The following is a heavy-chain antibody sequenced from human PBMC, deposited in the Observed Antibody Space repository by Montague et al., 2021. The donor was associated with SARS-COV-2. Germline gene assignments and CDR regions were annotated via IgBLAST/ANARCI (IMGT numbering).Heavy chain of an antibody. V-gene: IGHV4-39*01. CDR1: GGSVRSSNDR. CDR3: ARGPKMYGELADY. J-gene: IGHJ4*02. Sequence: SETLSLTCTVSGGSVRSSNDRWGWIRQPPGKGLEWIANFYYSGNTHYNPSLKSRVTISVDTSNNQFSLKLSSVTAADTAVYYCARGPKMYGELADYWGQGTLVTVSS. D-gene: IGHD4-17*01. CDR2: FYYSGNT.